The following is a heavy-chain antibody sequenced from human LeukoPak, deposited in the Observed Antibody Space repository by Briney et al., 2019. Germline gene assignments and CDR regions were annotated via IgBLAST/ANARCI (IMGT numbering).Heavy chain of an antibody. Sequence: ASVKVSCKASGYTFRNFGITWVRQAPGQGLEWLGWINTDDETTKYAQQFQGRVTMNTDTSTNTGYMKLKDLRSDDPAVYFFADVYYSGRYFHYFDYWGQGTLVTVSS. V-gene: IGHV1-18*01. J-gene: IGHJ4*02. D-gene: IGHD1-26*01. CDR1: GYTFRNFG. CDR2: INTDDETT. CDR3: ADVYYSGRYFHYFDY.